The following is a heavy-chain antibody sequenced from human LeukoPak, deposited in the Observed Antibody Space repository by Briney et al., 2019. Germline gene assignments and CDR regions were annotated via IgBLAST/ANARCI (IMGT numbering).Heavy chain of an antibody. CDR3: ARGPMVRGPRARPATVWFDP. CDR2: INHSGST. J-gene: IGHJ5*02. CDR1: GGSFSGYY. V-gene: IGHV4-34*01. Sequence: SETLSLTCAVYGGSFSGYYWSWIRQPPGKGLEWIGEINHSGSTNYNPSLKSRVTISVDTSKNQFSLKLSSVTAADTAVYYCARGPMVRGPRARPATVWFDPWSQGTLVTVSS. D-gene: IGHD3-10*01.